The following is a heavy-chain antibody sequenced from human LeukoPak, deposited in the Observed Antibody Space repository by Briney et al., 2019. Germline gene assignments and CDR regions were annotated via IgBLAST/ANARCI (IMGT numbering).Heavy chain of an antibody. CDR3: VRVGPPDYDAFDI. V-gene: IGHV3-72*01. D-gene: IGHD4-11*01. Sequence: GGSLRLSCAASRFTFSDHYMDWVRQAPGKGLEWVGRIRNKRHRYTTEYAASVKGRFTISRDDSEKSVHLQMSSLKIEDTAVYYCVRVGPPDYDAFDIWGPGTMVTVSS. CDR2: IRNKRHRYTT. J-gene: IGHJ3*02. CDR1: RFTFSDHY.